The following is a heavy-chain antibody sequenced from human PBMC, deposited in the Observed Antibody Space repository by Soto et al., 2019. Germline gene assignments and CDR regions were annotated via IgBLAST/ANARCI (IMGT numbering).Heavy chain of an antibody. CDR1: GFSLTTGKMG. CDR2: IFSDNER. V-gene: IGHV2-26*01. CDR3: ARMNVDSFQFYYAVDV. Sequence: QVTLKESGPALVKPTEPLTLTCTVSGFSLTTGKMGVSWIRQPPGKALEWLAHIFSDNERSYSTSLQGRLTISKDTSGGQVVLSMTNVDPVDTATYYCARMNVDSFQFYYAVDVWGQGTTVTVSS. D-gene: IGHD4-17*01. J-gene: IGHJ6*02.